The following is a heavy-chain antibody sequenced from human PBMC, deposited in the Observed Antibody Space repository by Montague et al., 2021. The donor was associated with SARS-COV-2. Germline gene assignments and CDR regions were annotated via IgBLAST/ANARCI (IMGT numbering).Heavy chain of an antibody. CDR3: ARDSGYYDSSGYSYDAFDI. V-gene: IGHV4-31*03. CDR1: GGSISSGGYY. Sequence: TLSLTCTVSGGSISSGGYYWSWIRQHPGKGLEWLGYIYHTGSTHYXXXLESRVTISKETSKNHFSLNLSSVTAADSAVYYCARDSGYYDSSGYSYDAFDIWGQGTKVTVSS. J-gene: IGHJ3*02. D-gene: IGHD3-22*01. CDR2: IYHTGST.